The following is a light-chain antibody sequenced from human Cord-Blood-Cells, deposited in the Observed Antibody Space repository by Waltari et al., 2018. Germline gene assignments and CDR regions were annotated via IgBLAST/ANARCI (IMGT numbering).Light chain of an antibody. J-gene: IGKJ2*01. Sequence: EIVLTQSPATLSLSPGERATLSCRASQCVSSDLAWYQQKPGQAPRLLIYDASNRATDIPARFSGSGSGTDFTLTISSLEPEVFAVYYCQQRSNWYTFGQGTKLEIK. CDR3: QQRSNWYT. CDR1: QCVSSD. V-gene: IGKV3-11*01. CDR2: DAS.